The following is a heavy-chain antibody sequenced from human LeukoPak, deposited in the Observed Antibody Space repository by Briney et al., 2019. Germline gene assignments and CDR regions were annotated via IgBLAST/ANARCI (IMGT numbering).Heavy chain of an antibody. D-gene: IGHD3-9*01. Sequence: SETLSLTCTVSGGSISSSSYYWGWIRQPPGKGLEWIGSIYYSGSTYYNPSLKSRVTISVDTSKDQFSLKLSSVTAADTAVYYCARVKPDDIWAYYYYYMDVWGKGTTVTVSS. CDR2: IYYSGST. V-gene: IGHV4-39*07. J-gene: IGHJ6*03. CDR3: ARVKPDDIWAYYYYYMDV. CDR1: GGSISSSSYY.